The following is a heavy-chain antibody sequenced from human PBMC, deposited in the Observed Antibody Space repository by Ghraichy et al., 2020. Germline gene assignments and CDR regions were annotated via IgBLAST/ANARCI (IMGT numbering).Heavy chain of an antibody. CDR1: GGSVSSGSYY. V-gene: IGHV4-61*01. J-gene: IGHJ6*02. D-gene: IGHD3-3*01. CDR3: ARKYYDFWSGLNGMDV. CDR2: IYYSGST. Sequence: SQTLSLTCTVSGGSVSSGSYYWSWIRQPPGKGLEWIGYIYYSGSTNYNPSLKSRVTISVDTSKNQFSLKLSSVTAADTAVYYCARKYYDFWSGLNGMDVWGQGTTVTVSS.